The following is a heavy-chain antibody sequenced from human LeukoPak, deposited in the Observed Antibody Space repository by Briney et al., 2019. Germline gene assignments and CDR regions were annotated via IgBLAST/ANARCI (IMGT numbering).Heavy chain of an antibody. CDR1: GFTFSSYG. CDR3: AKDAGYCSSTSCLYYYYYYYMDV. V-gene: IGHV3-30*18. J-gene: IGHJ6*03. D-gene: IGHD2-2*01. CDR2: ISYDGSNK. Sequence: GGSLRLSCAASGFTFSSYGMHWVRQAPGKGLEWVAVISYDGSNKYYADSVKGRFTISRDNSKNTMYLQMNSLRAEDTAVYYCAKDAGYCSSTSCLYYYYYYYMDVWGKGTTVTVSS.